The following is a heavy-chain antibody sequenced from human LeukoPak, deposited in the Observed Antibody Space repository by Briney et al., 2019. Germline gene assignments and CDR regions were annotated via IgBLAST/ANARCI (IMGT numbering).Heavy chain of an antibody. V-gene: IGHV3-21*01. CDR3: ARDVFVFGQLVRGYYYYGMDV. CDR1: GFTFSSYS. CDR2: ISSSSSYI. Sequence: GGSLRLSCAASGFTFSSYSMNWVRQAPGKGLEWVSSISSSSSYIYYADSVKGRFTISRDNAKNSLYLQMNSLRAEDTAVYYCARDVFVFGQLVRGYYYYGMDVWGQGTTVTVSS. D-gene: IGHD6-6*01. J-gene: IGHJ6*02.